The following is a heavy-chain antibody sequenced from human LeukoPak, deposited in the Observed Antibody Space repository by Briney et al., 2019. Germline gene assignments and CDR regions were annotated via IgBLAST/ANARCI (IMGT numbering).Heavy chain of an antibody. V-gene: IGHV3-11*01. CDR3: AREVVVVPDYYYYGLDV. J-gene: IGHJ6*02. CDR1: GFTFSDYY. CDR2: ISRSGSSL. D-gene: IGHD2-2*01. Sequence: GGSPRLSCVASGFTFSDYYMTWIRQAPGKGLEYVSHISRSGSSLYYGDSVTGRFTISRDNAKNSLYLQMNSLRVEDTAVYYCAREVVVVPDYYYYGLDVWGQGTTVTVSS.